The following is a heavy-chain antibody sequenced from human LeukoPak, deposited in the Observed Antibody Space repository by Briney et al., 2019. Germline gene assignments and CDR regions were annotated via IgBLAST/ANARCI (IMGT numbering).Heavy chain of an antibody. J-gene: IGHJ6*03. Sequence: ASVKVSCKASGYTFTSYGISWVRQAPGQGLEWMGWISAYNGNTNYAQKLQGRVTMTTDTSTSTAYMELRSLRSDDTAVYYCARVGSGVVVPAAAIRPPLGYYMDVWGKGTTVTVSS. CDR2: ISAYNGNT. CDR3: ARVGSGVVVPAAAIRPPLGYYMDV. V-gene: IGHV1-18*01. CDR1: GYTFTSYG. D-gene: IGHD2-2*01.